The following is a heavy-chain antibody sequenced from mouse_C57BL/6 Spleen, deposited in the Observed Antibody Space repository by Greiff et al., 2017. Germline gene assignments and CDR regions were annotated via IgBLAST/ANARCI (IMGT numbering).Heavy chain of an antibody. V-gene: IGHV5-17*01. CDR3: ARPRRGSYAMDY. CDR1: GFTFSDYG. Sequence: EVKVVESGGGLVKPGGSLKLSCAASGFTFSDYGMHWVRQAPEKGLEWVAYISSGSSTIYYADTVKGRFTISRDNAKNTLFLQMTSLRSEDTSMYYCARPRRGSYAMDYWGQGTSVTVSS. CDR2: ISSGSSTI. J-gene: IGHJ4*01.